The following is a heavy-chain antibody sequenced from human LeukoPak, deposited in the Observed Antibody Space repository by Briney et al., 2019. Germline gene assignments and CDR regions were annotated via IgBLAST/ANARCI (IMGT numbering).Heavy chain of an antibody. CDR2: IYYSGST. V-gene: IGHV4-59*08. CDR3: ARRADYYDSSGYYFYYFDY. Sequence: PSETLSLTCTVSGGSISSYYWSWIRQPPGKGLEWIGYIYYSGSTNYNPSLKSRVTISVDTSKNQFSLKLSSVTAADTAVYYCARRADYYDSSGYYFYYFDYWGQGTLVTVSS. J-gene: IGHJ4*02. D-gene: IGHD3-22*01. CDR1: GGSISSYY.